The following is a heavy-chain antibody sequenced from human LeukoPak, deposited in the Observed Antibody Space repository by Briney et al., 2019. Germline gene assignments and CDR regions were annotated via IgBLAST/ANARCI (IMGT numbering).Heavy chain of an antibody. J-gene: IGHJ4*02. D-gene: IGHD6-13*01. CDR1: AFTFSSYS. CDR2: ITSSSSYI. Sequence: GGSLRLSCAASAFTFSSYSMNWVRQAPGKGLEWVSSITSSSSYIYYADSVKGRFTISRDNAKNSLYLQMNSLRAEDTALYYCAKGTIAAGAPCDYWGQGTLVTVSS. CDR3: AKGTIAAGAPCDY. V-gene: IGHV3-21*04.